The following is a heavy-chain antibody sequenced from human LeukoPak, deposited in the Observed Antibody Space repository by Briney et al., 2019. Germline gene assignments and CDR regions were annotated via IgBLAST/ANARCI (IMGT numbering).Heavy chain of an antibody. Sequence: ASVKVSCKASGYTFTGYYMHWVRQAPGQGLEWMGWINPNSGGTNYAQKFQGRVTMTRDTSISTAYMELSRLRSDDTAVYYRARGDSSGLHYFDYWGQGTLVTVSS. CDR3: ARGDSSGLHYFDY. CDR2: INPNSGGT. CDR1: GYTFTGYY. D-gene: IGHD6-19*01. V-gene: IGHV1-2*02. J-gene: IGHJ4*02.